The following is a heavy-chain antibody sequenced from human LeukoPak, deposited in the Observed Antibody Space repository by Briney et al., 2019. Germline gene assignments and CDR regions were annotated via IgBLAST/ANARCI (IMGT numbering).Heavy chain of an antibody. CDR1: GFTFSTYA. V-gene: IGHV3-23*01. CDR3: AKEAFNWLRSHYYGVDV. Sequence: GGSLRLYCAASGFTFSTYAMSWVRQAPGKGLEWVSGIGSSGGSTYYADSVKGRFTISRDNSKSTLYLQVNSLRAEDTAVYYCAKEAFNWLRSHYYGVDVWGQGTTVTVSS. D-gene: IGHD5-12*01. J-gene: IGHJ6*02. CDR2: IGSSGGST.